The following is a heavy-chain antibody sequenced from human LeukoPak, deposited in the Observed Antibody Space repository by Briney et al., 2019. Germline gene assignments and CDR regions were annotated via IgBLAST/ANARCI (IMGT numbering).Heavy chain of an antibody. CDR2: IIPIFGTA. CDR3: ARDVGVVAMDV. J-gene: IGHJ6*04. V-gene: IGHV1-69*05. CDR1: GYTFTTYG. Sequence: SVKVSCKASGYTFTTYGISWVRQAPGQGLEWMGGIIPIFGTANYAQKFQGRVTITTDESTSTAYMELSSLRSEDTAVYYCARDVGVVAMDVWGKGTTVTVSS. D-gene: IGHD2-2*01.